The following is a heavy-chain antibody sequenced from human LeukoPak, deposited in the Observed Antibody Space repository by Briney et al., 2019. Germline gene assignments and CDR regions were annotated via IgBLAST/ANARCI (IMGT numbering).Heavy chain of an antibody. CDR1: GFTFSSYW. CDR2: IKQDGSEK. J-gene: IGHJ4*02. V-gene: IGHV3-7*03. CDR3: ANVYYDSSGSDY. Sequence: PGGSLRLSCAASGFTFSSYWMSWVRQAPGKGLEWVANIKQDGSEKYYVDSVKGRFTISRDNSKNTLYLQMNSLRAEDTAVYYCANVYYDSSGSDYWGQGTLVTVSS. D-gene: IGHD3-22*01.